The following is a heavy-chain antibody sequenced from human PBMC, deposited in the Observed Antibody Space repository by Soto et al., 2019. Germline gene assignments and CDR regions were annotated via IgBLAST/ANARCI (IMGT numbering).Heavy chain of an antibody. CDR3: GKGRSGDVGVFY. V-gene: IGHV1-2*02. J-gene: IGHJ4*02. CDR2: ISPNSGGT. D-gene: IGHD1-26*01. CDR1: GYTFTGYY. Sequence: QVQLVQSGAEVKKSGASVKVSCKASGYTFTGYYIHWVRQAPVQGPEWMGEISPNSGGTKYAQRFQGRVTMTRDTSITTVYMELSNLSPDDTAVYYCGKGRSGDVGVFYWGQGTLVTVYS.